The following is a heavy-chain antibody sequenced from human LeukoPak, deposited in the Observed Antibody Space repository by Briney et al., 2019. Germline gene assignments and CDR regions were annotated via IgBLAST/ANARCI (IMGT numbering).Heavy chain of an antibody. D-gene: IGHD2-2*02. V-gene: IGHV3-23*01. CDR2: ISGSGGST. J-gene: IGHJ4*02. CDR1: GFTFSSYA. Sequence: GGSLRLSCAASGFTFSSYAMSWVRQAPGKWLEWVSAISGSGGSTYYADSVKGRFTISRDNSKNTLYLQMNSLRAEDTAVYYCAKSTAEYQLLYQDYLGQGTLVTVSS. CDR3: AKSTAEYQLLYQDY.